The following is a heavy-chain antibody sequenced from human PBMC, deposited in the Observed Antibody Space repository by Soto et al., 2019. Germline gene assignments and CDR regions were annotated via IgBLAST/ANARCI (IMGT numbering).Heavy chain of an antibody. CDR1: GGTFSSYA. D-gene: IGHD3-16*02. V-gene: IGHV1-69*01. CDR3: ARGLVITFGGVIALGGMDV. J-gene: IGHJ6*02. CDR2: IIPIFGTA. Sequence: QVQLVQSGAEVKKPGSSVKVSCKASGGTFSSYAISWVRQAPGQGLEWMGGIIPIFGTANYAQKFQGRVTITADESTSTAYMELSSLRSEDTAVCYCARGLVITFGGVIALGGMDVWGQGTTVTVSS.